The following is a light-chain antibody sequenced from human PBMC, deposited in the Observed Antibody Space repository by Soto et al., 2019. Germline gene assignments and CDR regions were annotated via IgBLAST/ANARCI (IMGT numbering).Light chain of an antibody. Sequence: QSVLTQPASVSGSPGQSITISCTGTSSDVGGYDYVSWYQQPPGKAPKLMIYDVSNRPSGVSDRFSGSKSDNTASLTISGLQAEDEADYYCSSYKSSTTRVFGTGTKVTVL. J-gene: IGLJ1*01. CDR2: DVS. CDR3: SSYKSSTTRV. CDR1: SSDVGGYDY. V-gene: IGLV2-14*01.